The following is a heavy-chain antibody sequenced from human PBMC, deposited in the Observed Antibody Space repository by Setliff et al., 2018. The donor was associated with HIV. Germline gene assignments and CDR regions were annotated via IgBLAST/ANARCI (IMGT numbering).Heavy chain of an antibody. CDR1: GYLFTGYY. J-gene: IGHJ3*02. V-gene: IGHV1-58*02. D-gene: IGHD1-7*01. Sequence: SVKVSCKASGYLFTGYYMHWVRQAPGQGLEWMGWIVVGSGNTNYAQKFQERVTITRDMSTSRAYMELSGLRTEDTAVYYCAADPQTGTTSYDAFDIWGQGTVVTVSS. CDR3: AADPQTGTTSYDAFDI. CDR2: IVVGSGNT.